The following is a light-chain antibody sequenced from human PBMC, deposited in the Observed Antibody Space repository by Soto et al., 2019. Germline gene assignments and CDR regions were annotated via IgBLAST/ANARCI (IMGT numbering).Light chain of an antibody. CDR2: EVS. V-gene: IGLV2-8*01. Sequence: QSALTQPPSASGSPGQSVTISCTGTSSDVGGYNYVSWYQQHPGKAPKFMVYEVSKRPSGVPDRFSGSKSGNTASLTVSGIQAEDEADYYCSSYAGSNFVVFGGGTKLTVL. CDR3: SSYAGSNFVV. CDR1: SSDVGGYNY. J-gene: IGLJ2*01.